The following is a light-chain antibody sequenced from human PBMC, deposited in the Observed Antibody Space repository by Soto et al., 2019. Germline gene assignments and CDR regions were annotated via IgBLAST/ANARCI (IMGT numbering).Light chain of an antibody. CDR2: DAS. V-gene: IGKV1-5*01. CDR1: QSISSW. J-gene: IGKJ3*01. CDR3: QQANSFPRT. Sequence: DIQMTQSPSTLSSSFGDRVTITCRASQSISSWLAWHQQKPGKAPKLLIYDASNLESGVPSRFSGSVSGTEVTITISSLKTDDCATYYCQQANSFPRTFGPGTKVDIK.